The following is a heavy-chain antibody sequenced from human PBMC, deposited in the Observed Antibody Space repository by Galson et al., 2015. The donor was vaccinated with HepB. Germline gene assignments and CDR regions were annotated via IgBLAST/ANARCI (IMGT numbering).Heavy chain of an antibody. CDR2: IYYSGST. J-gene: IGHJ4*02. CDR3: ARQPLGARADY. CDR1: GGSISSSSYY. Sequence: ETLSLTCTVSGGSISSSSYYWGWIRQPPGKGLEWIGSIYYSGSTYYNPSLKSRVTISVDTSKNQFSLKLSSVTAADTAVYYCARQPLGARADYWGQGTLVTVSS. V-gene: IGHV4-39*01. D-gene: IGHD1-26*01.